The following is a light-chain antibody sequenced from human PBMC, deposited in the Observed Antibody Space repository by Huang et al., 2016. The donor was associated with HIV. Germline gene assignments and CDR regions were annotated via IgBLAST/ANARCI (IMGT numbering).Light chain of an antibody. CDR2: DAH. CDR3: QQYSTSSYT. Sequence: IVLTQSPATLSLSPGERATLTGGASQSVRNNYLAWYQQKPGLAPRLLIYDAHVRATGIPYRFSGSGSGTDFTLTISRLEPEDFAMYYCQQYSTSSYTFGQGTKVDI. CDR1: QSVRNNY. J-gene: IGKJ2*01. V-gene: IGKV3D-20*01.